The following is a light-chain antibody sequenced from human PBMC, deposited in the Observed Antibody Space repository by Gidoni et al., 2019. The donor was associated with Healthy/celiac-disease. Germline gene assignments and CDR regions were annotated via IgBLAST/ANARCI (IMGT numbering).Light chain of an antibody. V-gene: IGKV1-39*01. CDR2: AAS. J-gene: IGKJ1*01. CDR3: QQSYSTPRT. CDR1: QSISSY. Sequence: DIQMNQSPSSLSASVGDRVTITCRASQSISSYLNWYQQKPGKAPKLLIYAASSLQSGVPSRFSGSGSGTDFTLTISSLQPEDFATYYCQQSYSTPRTFGQXTKVEIK.